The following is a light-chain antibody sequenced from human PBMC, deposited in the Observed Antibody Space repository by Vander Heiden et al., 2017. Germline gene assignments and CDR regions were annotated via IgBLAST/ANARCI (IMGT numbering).Light chain of an antibody. CDR1: RSSIGAGYD. V-gene: IGLV1-40*01. J-gene: IGLJ1*01. Sequence: QSVLTQPPSVSGAPGPRATISCTGSRSSIGAGYDVHWYQQLRGTAPKLLIYGNSKRPSGVPDRFSGSKSGTSASLAITGLQAEDEADYYCQSYDSSLSEVFGTGTKVTVL. CDR3: QSYDSSLSEV. CDR2: GNS.